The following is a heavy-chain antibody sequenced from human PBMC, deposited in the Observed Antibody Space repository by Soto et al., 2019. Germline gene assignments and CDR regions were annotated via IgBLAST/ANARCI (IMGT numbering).Heavy chain of an antibody. CDR1: GGSISRSSYY. V-gene: IGHV4-39*01. Sequence: SETLSLTCNVSGGSISRSSYYWGWIRQPPGKGLEWIGSMYYSGSTYYNPSLKSRVTISIDTPKNQLSLRLTSVTAADTAVYYCSRRAPEGFDPWGQGTLVTVSS. J-gene: IGHJ5*02. CDR2: MYYSGST. CDR3: SRRAPEGFDP.